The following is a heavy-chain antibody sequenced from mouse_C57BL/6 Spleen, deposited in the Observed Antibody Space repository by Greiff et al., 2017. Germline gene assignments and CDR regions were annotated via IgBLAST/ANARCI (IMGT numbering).Heavy chain of an antibody. CDR2: IYPGDGDT. V-gene: IGHV1-82*01. Sequence: QVQLQQSGPELVKPGASVKISCKASGYAFSSSWMNWVKQRPGKGLEWIGRIYPGDGDTNYNGKFKGKATLTADKSSSTAYMQLSSLTSEDSAVYFCAREDNFSFDYWGQGTTLTGSS. CDR1: GYAFSSSW. D-gene: IGHD1-3*01. J-gene: IGHJ2*01. CDR3: AREDNFSFDY.